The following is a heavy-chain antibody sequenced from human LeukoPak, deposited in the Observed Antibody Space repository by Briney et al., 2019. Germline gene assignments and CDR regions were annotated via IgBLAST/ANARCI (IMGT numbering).Heavy chain of an antibody. CDR3: ARHKLSPWFGELSFPAFDI. CDR2: IYYSGST. Sequence: SETLSLTCTVSGGSISSYYWSWIRQPPGKGREWIGYIYYSGSTNYNPSLKSRVTISVDTSKNQFSLKLSSVTAADTAVYYCARHKLSPWFGELSFPAFDIWGQGTMVTVSS. CDR1: GGSISSYY. V-gene: IGHV4-59*08. J-gene: IGHJ3*02. D-gene: IGHD3-10*01.